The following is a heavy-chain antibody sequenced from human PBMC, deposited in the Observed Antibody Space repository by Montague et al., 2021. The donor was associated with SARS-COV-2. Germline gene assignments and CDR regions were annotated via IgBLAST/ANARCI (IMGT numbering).Heavy chain of an antibody. J-gene: IGHJ6*02. CDR2: INHSGST. D-gene: IGHD5-24*01. CDR3: ARRGYSYYYYGMDV. CDR1: GGSFSGYY. Sequence: SETLSLTCAVYGGSFSGYYWSWIRQPPGKGLEWIGEINHSGSTNYNPSLKSRVTISVDTSKNQFSLKLSSVTAADTAVYYSARRGYSYYYYGMDVWGQGTTVTVSS. V-gene: IGHV4-34*01.